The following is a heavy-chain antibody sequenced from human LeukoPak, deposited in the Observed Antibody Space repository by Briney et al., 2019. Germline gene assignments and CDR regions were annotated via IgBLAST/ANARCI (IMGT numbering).Heavy chain of an antibody. D-gene: IGHD3-10*01. CDR2: INAGNGNT. Sequence: ASVKVSCKASGYSFIGYYMHWVRQAPGQRLEWMGWINAGNGNTKYSQEFQGRVTITRDTSASTAYMELSSLRSEDMAVYYCARERGEYNWFDPWGQGTLVTVSS. J-gene: IGHJ5*02. V-gene: IGHV1-3*03. CDR1: GYSFIGYY. CDR3: ARERGEYNWFDP.